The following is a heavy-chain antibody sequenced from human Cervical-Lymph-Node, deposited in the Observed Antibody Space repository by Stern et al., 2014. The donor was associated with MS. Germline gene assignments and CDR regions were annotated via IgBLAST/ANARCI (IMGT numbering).Heavy chain of an antibody. Sequence: VQLVESGGGVVQPGRSLRLSCAASGFTFSSYGMHWVRQAPGKGLEWGAVISYDGSNKYYADSVKGRFTISRDNSKNTLYLQMNSLRAEDTAVYYCAKDRGFTIFGVVIKKADYYYYGMDVWGQGTTVTVSS. D-gene: IGHD3-3*01. V-gene: IGHV3-30*18. CDR3: AKDRGFTIFGVVIKKADYYYYGMDV. J-gene: IGHJ6*02. CDR1: GFTFSSYG. CDR2: ISYDGSNK.